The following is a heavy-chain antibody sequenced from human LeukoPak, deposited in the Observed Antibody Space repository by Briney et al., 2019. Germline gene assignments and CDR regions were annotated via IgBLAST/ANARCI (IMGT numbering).Heavy chain of an antibody. CDR2: ITSSGGST. J-gene: IGHJ4*02. CDR1: GFSFSNYV. CDR3: ACLRGSSDY. V-gene: IGHV3-23*01. Sequence: GGSLRLSCEASGFSFSNYVMSCVRPAPGKGLEWVSDITSSGGSTYFADPLKGRFTISRDNSKNTLYLQMNSLRADDTAVYFCACLRGSSDYWGQGTLVTVSS. D-gene: IGHD3-10*01.